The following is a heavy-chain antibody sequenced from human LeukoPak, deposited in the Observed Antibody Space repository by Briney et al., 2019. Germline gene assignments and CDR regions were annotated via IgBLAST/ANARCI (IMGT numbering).Heavy chain of an antibody. V-gene: IGHV4-61*02. J-gene: IGHJ4*02. D-gene: IGHD3-22*01. CDR1: GGSIGSGSYY. Sequence: SQTLSLTCTVSGGSIGSGSYYWSWIRQPAGKGLEWIGRIYTSGSTNYNPSLKSRVTISVDTSNNQFSLKLSSVTAADTAVYYCASGPFYYYDSSGYFFDYWGQGTLVTVSS. CDR3: ASGPFYYYDSSGYFFDY. CDR2: IYTSGST.